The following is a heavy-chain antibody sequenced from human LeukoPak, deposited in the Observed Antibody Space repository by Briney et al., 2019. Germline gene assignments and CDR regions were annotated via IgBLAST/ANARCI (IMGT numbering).Heavy chain of an antibody. D-gene: IGHD3-22*01. Sequence: SETLSLTCTVSGGSISSSSYYWGWIRQPPGKGLEWIGSVYYSGNTYYNPSLKSRVTISVATSKNQFSLKLSSVTAADTAVYYCASAGGYYDSSGYYTYWGQGTLVTVSS. J-gene: IGHJ4*02. CDR2: VYYSGNT. CDR3: ASAGGYYDSSGYYTY. CDR1: GGSISSSSYY. V-gene: IGHV4-39*07.